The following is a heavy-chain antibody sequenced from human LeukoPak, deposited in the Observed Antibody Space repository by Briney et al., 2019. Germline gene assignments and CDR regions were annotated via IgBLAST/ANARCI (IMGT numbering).Heavy chain of an antibody. CDR1: GGSIRSDKYY. V-gene: IGHV4-31*03. CDR3: ARLVYDSAGCDCFDI. Sequence: ASETLSLTCTVSGGSIRSDKYYWSWIRQHPGEGLEWIGYIYYSGITYYNPSLKSRVTISVDTSMNQFSLKLSSVTAADTAVYYCARLVYDSAGCDCFDIWGQGTKVTVSS. CDR2: IYYSGIT. D-gene: IGHD3-22*01. J-gene: IGHJ3*02.